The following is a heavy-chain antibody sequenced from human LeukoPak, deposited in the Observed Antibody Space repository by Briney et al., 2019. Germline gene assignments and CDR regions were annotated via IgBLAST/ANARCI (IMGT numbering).Heavy chain of an antibody. J-gene: IGHJ4*02. V-gene: IGHV1-2*02. CDR2: ITPNSGGT. CDR1: GYTFTGQY. CDR3: ATGSGTYSPDY. D-gene: IGHD3-10*01. Sequence: ASVKVSCQASGYTFTGQYLHWVRQAPGQGLEWMGWITPNSGGTNYAQKFQGRVTMTRDTSISTGYVELSRLRSDDTAVYYCATGSGTYSPDYWGQGTLVTVSS.